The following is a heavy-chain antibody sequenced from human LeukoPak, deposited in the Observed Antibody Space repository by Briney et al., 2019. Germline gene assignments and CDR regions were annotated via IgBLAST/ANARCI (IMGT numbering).Heavy chain of an antibody. CDR2: ISSSSSFK. J-gene: IGHJ4*02. CDR1: GFTFSSYS. D-gene: IGHD6-19*01. V-gene: IGHV3-21*01. Sequence: PGGSLRLSCAASGFTFSSYSMNWVRQAPGKGLEWVSSISSSSSFKYHADSVKGRFTISRDNAKNSLYLQMNSLRAEDTAVYYCARGSLAVAGTGVGYWGQGTLVTVSS. CDR3: ARGSLAVAGTGVGY.